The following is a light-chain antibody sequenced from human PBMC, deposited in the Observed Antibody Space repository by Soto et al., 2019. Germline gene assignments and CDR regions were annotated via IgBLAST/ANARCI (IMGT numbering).Light chain of an antibody. CDR1: QSIGDS. CDR2: DVS. J-gene: IGKJ1*01. Sequence: DIQLTQSPSTLSASVGDRVTITCRASQSIGDSLAWYQLKPGKAPYRLISDVSSLERGVPSRFSGSGSGTEFTLTISSMQPDDFATFYCQQYNGYSRTFGQGTKVDI. V-gene: IGKV1-5*01. CDR3: QQYNGYSRT.